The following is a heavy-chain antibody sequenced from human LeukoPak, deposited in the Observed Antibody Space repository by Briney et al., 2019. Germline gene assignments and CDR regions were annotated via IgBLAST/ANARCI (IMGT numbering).Heavy chain of an antibody. V-gene: IGHV3-53*01. CDR3: ARVKSGYSYGSLDN. J-gene: IGHJ4*02. Sequence: GGSLRLSCAASGFTVSGNYMSWVRQAPGKGLEWVSLIHSGGSTFYADSVKGRFTISRDNSKNTLYLQMNSLRAEDTAVYYCARVKSGYSYGSLDNWGRGNLVTVSS. CDR2: IHSGGST. D-gene: IGHD5-18*01. CDR1: GFTVSGNY.